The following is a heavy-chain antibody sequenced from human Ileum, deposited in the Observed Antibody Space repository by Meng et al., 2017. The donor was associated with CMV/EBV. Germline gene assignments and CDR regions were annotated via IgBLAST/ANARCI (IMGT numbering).Heavy chain of an antibody. J-gene: IGHJ4*02. CDR3: ARGRPQRWLQGYFDY. V-gene: IGHV4-34*01. Sequence: VYGGSLSGYYWSWIRQPPGKGLEWIGEINHSGSTNYNPSLKSRVTISVDTSKNQFSLKLSSVTAADTAVYYCARGRPQRWLQGYFDYWGQGTLVTVSS. CDR2: INHSGST. D-gene: IGHD5-24*01. CDR1: GGSLSGYY.